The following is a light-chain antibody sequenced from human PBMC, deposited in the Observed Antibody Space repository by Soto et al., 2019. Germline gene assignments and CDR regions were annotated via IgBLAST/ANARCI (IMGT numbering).Light chain of an antibody. V-gene: IGKV3-15*01. J-gene: IGKJ1*01. CDR3: QQYNNWPVWT. Sequence: EIVMTQSPATLSVSPGERATLSCRASQSVTRNVAWYQQKPGQAPRLLIHGASTRATGIPARFSGSGSGTEFTLTISSLQSEDFAVYYCQQYNNWPVWTFGQGTKVDIK. CDR2: GAS. CDR1: QSVTRN.